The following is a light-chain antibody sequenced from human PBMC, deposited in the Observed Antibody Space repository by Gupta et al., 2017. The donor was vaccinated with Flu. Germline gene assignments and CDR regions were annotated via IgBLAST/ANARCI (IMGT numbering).Light chain of an antibody. V-gene: IGLV6-57*02. CDR2: EDN. CDR1: SGSIASNY. Sequence: GSSGSIASNYVQWYQQRPGSAPTTVIYEDNQRPSGVPDRFSGSIDSSSNSASLTISGLKTEDEADYYCQSYDSSNHKVFGGGTKLTVL. CDR3: QSYDSSNHKV. J-gene: IGLJ2*01.